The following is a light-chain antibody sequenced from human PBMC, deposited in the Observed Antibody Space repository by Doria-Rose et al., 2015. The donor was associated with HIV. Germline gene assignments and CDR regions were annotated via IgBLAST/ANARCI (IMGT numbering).Light chain of an antibody. V-gene: IGKV3-20*01. CDR2: DGS. CDR3: HQYGTSWT. Sequence: TQSPGTLSMSPGARANLSCRASQRFSSTYLAWYQQKPGQAPSLLIYDGSTRATGIPDRFSASGSGTDFTLTINRLEPEDFALYYCHQYGTSWTFGQGTKVEI. J-gene: IGKJ1*01. CDR1: QRFSSTY.